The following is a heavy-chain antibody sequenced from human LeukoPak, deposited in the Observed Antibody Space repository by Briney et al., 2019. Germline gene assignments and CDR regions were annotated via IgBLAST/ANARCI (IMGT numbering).Heavy chain of an antibody. CDR2: INSDGSST. V-gene: IGHV3-74*01. D-gene: IGHD1-26*01. CDR1: GFTFSSYW. Sequence: GGSLRLSCAASGFTFSSYWMHWVRQAPGKGLVWVSRINSDGSSTSYADSVKGRFTISRDNAKNTLYLQMNSLRAEDTAVYYCAREEGGPLRMGYFDYWGQGTLVTVSS. CDR3: AREEGGPLRMGYFDY. J-gene: IGHJ4*02.